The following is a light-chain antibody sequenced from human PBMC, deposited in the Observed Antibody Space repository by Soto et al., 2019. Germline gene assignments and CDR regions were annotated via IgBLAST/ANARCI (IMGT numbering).Light chain of an antibody. Sequence: QPVLTPPPSGSSAPRQKGTLSCSGSHPDIGRNYVSWYKHLPRTAPKLLIYENYKRPSGIPDRFSGSKSGTSATLGITGLQTGDEADYYCGTWDSSLTTFVFGTGTKVTVL. J-gene: IGLJ1*01. CDR3: GTWDSSLTTFV. CDR1: HPDIGRNY. CDR2: ENY. V-gene: IGLV1-51*02.